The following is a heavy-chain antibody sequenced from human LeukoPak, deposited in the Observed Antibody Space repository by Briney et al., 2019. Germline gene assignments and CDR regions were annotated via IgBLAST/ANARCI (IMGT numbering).Heavy chain of an antibody. CDR2: ISSSSSYI. CDR1: GFTFSSYS. Sequence: GGSLRLSCAASGFTFSSYSMNWVRQAPGKGLEWVSYISSSSSYIYYADSVKGRFTISRDNAKNSLYLQMNSLRAEDTAVYYCARAYRGYPPDYWGQVTLVTVAS. J-gene: IGHJ4*02. CDR3: ARAYRGYPPDY. V-gene: IGHV3-21*01. D-gene: IGHD3-22*01.